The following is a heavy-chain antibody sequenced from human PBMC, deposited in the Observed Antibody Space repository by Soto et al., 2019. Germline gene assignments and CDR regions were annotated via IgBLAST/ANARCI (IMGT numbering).Heavy chain of an antibody. V-gene: IGHV3-30*18. CDR3: AKDTTGTPFEY. D-gene: IGHD1-1*01. CDR2: ISYDGTNE. J-gene: IGHJ4*02. CDR1: GFTFRSYG. Sequence: GGSLRLSCAASGFTFRSYGMQWVRQAPGKGLEWVAVISYDGTNEYYADSVKGRFTISRDNSKNTLYLQMNSLRLEDTAVYYCAKDTTGTPFEYWGQGTLVTVSS.